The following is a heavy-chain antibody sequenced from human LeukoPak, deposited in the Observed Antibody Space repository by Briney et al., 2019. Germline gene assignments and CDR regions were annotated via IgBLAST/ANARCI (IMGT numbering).Heavy chain of an antibody. CDR3: AKRVEDYYASGGYDY. CDR1: GFTFSSYG. J-gene: IGHJ4*02. Sequence: GGSLRLSCAASGFTFSSYGMHWVRQAPGKGLEWVGVISYDGSNKYYEDSVKGRFTISRDNSKNTLYLQMNSLRAEDTAVYYCAKRVEDYYASGGYDYWGQGTLVTVSS. V-gene: IGHV3-30*18. D-gene: IGHD3-10*01. CDR2: ISYDGSNK.